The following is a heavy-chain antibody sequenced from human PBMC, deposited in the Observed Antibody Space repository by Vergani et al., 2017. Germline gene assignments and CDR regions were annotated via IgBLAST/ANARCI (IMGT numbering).Heavy chain of an antibody. CDR3: ARDMGYSGYDLYYYGMDV. Sequence: QVQLVESGGGVVQPGRSLRLSCAASGFTFSSYGMHWVRQAPGKGLEWVAVISYDGSNKYYADSVKGRFTISRDNSKNTLYLQMNSLRAEDTAVYYCARDMGYSGYDLYYYGMDVWGQGTTVTVSS. D-gene: IGHD5-12*01. J-gene: IGHJ6*02. V-gene: IGHV3-30*03. CDR2: ISYDGSNK. CDR1: GFTFSSYG.